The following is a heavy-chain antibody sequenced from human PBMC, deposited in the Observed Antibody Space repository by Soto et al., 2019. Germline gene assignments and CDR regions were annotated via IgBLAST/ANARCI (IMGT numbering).Heavy chain of an antibody. Sequence: QVQLVQSGAEVKKPGASVKVSCKASGYTFTSYGISWVRQAPGQGLEWMGWISAYNGNTNYAQKLQGRVTMTTDPSTSTAYMELRSLRSDDTAVYYCARVAYCSGGSCYPKTGYFQHWGQGTLVTVSS. V-gene: IGHV1-18*01. D-gene: IGHD2-15*01. CDR1: GYTFTSYG. J-gene: IGHJ1*01. CDR2: ISAYNGNT. CDR3: ARVAYCSGGSCYPKTGYFQH.